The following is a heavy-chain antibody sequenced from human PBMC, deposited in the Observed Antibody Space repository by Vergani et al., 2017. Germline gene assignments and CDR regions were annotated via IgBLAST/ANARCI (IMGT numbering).Heavy chain of an antibody. J-gene: IGHJ3*02. D-gene: IGHD2-21*02. CDR1: GFTFSSYA. V-gene: IGHV3-48*04. CDR2: ISSSGSTI. CDR3: ARVELPCGGDCYDLFSHDAFDI. Sequence: EVQLLESGGGLVQPGGSLRLSCAASGFTFSSYAMSWIRQAPGKGLEWVSYISSSGSTIYYADSVKGRFTISRDNAKNSLYLQMNSLRAEDTAVYYCARVELPCGGDCYDLFSHDAFDIWGQGTMVTVSS.